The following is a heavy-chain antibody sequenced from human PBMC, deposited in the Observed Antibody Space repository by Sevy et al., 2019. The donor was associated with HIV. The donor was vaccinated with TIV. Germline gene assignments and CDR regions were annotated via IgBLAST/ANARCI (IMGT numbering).Heavy chain of an antibody. J-gene: IGHJ3*02. D-gene: IGHD3-10*01. V-gene: IGHV4-38-2*01. CDR1: GYSISSGYY. CDR2: IYHSGST. Sequence: SETLSLTCAVSGYSISSGYYSGWIRQPPGKGLEWIGSIYHSGSTYYNPSLKSRVTISVDTSKNQFSLKLSSVTAADTAVYYCARSITMVRETYDAFDIWGQRTMVTVSS. CDR3: ARSITMVRETYDAFDI.